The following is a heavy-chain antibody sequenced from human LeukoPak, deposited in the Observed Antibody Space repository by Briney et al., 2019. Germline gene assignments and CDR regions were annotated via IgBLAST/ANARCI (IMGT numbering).Heavy chain of an antibody. D-gene: IGHD3-22*01. Sequence: SETLSLTCTVSGGSISSYCWSWIRQPPGKGLEWIGYIYYSGSTNYNPSLKSRVTISVDTSKNQFSLKLSSVTAADTAVYYCARRHLRLKMIVVVIPDYFDYWGQGTLVTVSS. CDR2: IYYSGST. CDR1: GGSISSYC. CDR3: ARRHLRLKMIVVVIPDYFDY. V-gene: IGHV4-59*12. J-gene: IGHJ4*02.